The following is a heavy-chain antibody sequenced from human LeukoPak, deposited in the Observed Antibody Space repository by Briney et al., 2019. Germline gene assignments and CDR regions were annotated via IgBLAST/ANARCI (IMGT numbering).Heavy chain of an antibody. Sequence: SETLSLTCTVSGGSISSYYWSWIRQPPGKGLEWIGYIYYSGSTNYNPSLKGRVSISVDTSKNQFSLKLSSVTAADTAVYYCARGSYDSSGYYYGGGEYYFDYWGQGTLVTVSS. V-gene: IGHV4-59*01. CDR2: IYYSGST. D-gene: IGHD3-22*01. J-gene: IGHJ4*02. CDR1: GGSISSYY. CDR3: ARGSYDSSGYYYGGGEYYFDY.